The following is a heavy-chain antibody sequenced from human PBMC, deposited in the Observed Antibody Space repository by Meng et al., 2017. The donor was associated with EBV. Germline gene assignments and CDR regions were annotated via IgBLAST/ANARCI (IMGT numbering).Heavy chain of an antibody. CDR2: FLPTLGAP. D-gene: IGHD3-10*01. V-gene: IGHV1-69*01. CDR1: GGPFRNYA. Sequence: QVSVVQSAAEGKKPGSSVKVSCKTSGGPFRNYATSWGRQAPGQGLEWLGGFLPTLGAPNYAQKFHGRVSITADESTSTHYMDLSSLRSEDTAVYYCASESGRGYTPDYWGQGTLVTVSS. J-gene: IGHJ4*02. CDR3: ASESGRGYTPDY.